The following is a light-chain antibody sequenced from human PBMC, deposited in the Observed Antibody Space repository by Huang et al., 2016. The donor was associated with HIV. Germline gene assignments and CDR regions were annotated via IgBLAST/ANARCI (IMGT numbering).Light chain of an antibody. V-gene: IGKV3-15*01. J-gene: IGKJ1*01. CDR1: QSVSSN. Sequence: EIVMTQSPGTLSVSPGERATLSCRASQSVSSNLAWYQQKPGQAPRLPARFSGSGSGTEFTLTISSLQSEDSAVYYCQQYKNWPRTFGQGTKVEIK. CDR3: QQYKNWPRT.